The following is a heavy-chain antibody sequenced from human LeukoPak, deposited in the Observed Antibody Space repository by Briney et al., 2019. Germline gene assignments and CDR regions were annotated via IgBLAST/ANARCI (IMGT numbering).Heavy chain of an antibody. J-gene: IGHJ4*02. V-gene: IGHV3-33*01. CDR3: AREHTAMAAFDY. Sequence: GGSLRLSCAASGFTFSSYGMHWVRQAPGKGLEWVAVIWYDGSNKYYADSVKGRFTISRDNSKNTLYLQMNSLRAEDTAVYYCAREHTAMAAFDYWGQGILVTVSS. CDR2: IWYDGSNK. D-gene: IGHD5-18*01. CDR1: GFTFSSYG.